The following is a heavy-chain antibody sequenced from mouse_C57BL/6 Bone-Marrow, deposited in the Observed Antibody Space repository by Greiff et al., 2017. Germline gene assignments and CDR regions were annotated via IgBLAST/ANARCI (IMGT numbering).Heavy chain of an antibody. CDR2: IWGGGGT. CDR1: GFSLTSYG. V-gene: IGHV2-9*01. D-gene: IGHD2-14*01. J-gene: IGHJ3*01. Sequence: VKLVESGAGLVAPSQSLSITCTVSGFSLTSYGVDWVRQPPGQGLEWLGVIWGGGGTNYNSAPMSRLSISKDNSKSQVFLIMNSLQTDDTAMYYCAKLWVRAYWGQGTLVTVSA. CDR3: AKLWVRAY.